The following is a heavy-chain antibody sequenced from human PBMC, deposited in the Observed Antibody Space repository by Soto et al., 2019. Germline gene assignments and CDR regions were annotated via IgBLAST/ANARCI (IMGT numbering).Heavy chain of an antibody. CDR1: GFTFSSYS. D-gene: IGHD3-16*01. CDR3: ARDLRASLLRKNSLGSDY. Sequence: GGSLRLSCAASGFTFSSYSMNWVRQAPGKGLEWVSYISSSSSTIYYADSVKGRFTISRDNAKNSLYLQMNSLRAEDTAVYYCARDLRASLLRKNSLGSDYWGQGTLVTVSS. CDR2: ISSSSSTI. J-gene: IGHJ4*02. V-gene: IGHV3-48*01.